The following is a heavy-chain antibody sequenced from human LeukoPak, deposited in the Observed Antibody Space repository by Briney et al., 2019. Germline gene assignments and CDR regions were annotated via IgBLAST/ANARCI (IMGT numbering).Heavy chain of an antibody. CDR3: ATYGYTSGWFSNY. D-gene: IGHD6-19*01. Sequence: ASVKVSCKASGYTFTNYDINWVRQATGQGLEWMGWTNPSSGNTGYAQKFQGRVTMTRDTSISTAYMELGSLRSEDTAVYYCATYGYTSGWFSNYWGQGTLVTVSS. CDR1: GYTFTNYD. CDR2: TNPSSGNT. V-gene: IGHV1-8*01. J-gene: IGHJ4*02.